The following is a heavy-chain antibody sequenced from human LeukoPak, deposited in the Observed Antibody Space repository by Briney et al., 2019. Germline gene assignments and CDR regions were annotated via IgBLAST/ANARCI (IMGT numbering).Heavy chain of an antibody. Sequence: ASVKVSCKASRGTFSSYGISWVRQAPGQGLEWMGWISAYNGNTNYAQKLQGRVTMTTDTSTSTAYMELRSLRSDDTAMYYCARGNLGIAAAGTKIDYWGQGTLVTVSS. V-gene: IGHV1-18*01. CDR2: ISAYNGNT. CDR3: ARGNLGIAAAGTKIDY. CDR1: RGTFSSYG. D-gene: IGHD6-13*01. J-gene: IGHJ4*02.